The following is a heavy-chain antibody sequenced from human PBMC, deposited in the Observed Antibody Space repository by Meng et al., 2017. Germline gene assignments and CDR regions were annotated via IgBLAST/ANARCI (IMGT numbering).Heavy chain of an antibody. CDR1: GGSVSSGSYY. Sequence: VQLQESGPGLLRPSETLSLTCTVSGGSVSSGSYYWSWIRQPPGKGLEWIGYIYYSGSTNYNPSLKSRVTISVDTSKNQFSLKLSSVTAADTAVYYCARVKITGTTRSIDYWGQGTLVTVSS. V-gene: IGHV4-61*01. D-gene: IGHD1-7*01. CDR3: ARVKITGTTRSIDY. CDR2: IYYSGST. J-gene: IGHJ4*02.